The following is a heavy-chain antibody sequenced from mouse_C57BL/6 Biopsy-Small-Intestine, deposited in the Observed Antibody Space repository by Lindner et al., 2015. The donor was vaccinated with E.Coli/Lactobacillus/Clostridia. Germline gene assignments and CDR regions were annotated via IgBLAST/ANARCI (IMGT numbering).Heavy chain of an antibody. CDR2: ITPNYGTT. V-gene: IGHV1-39*01. J-gene: IGHJ2*01. CDR1: GYSFTDYN. D-gene: IGHD1-1*01. Sequence: VQLQESGPELVKPGASVKISCKASGYSFTDYNMNWVKQSNGKSLEWIGVITPNYGTTSYNRKFKGRATLTVDQSSSTAYMQLNSLTSEDSAVYYCARPYYGAFDYWGQGTTLTVSS. CDR3: ARPYYGAFDY.